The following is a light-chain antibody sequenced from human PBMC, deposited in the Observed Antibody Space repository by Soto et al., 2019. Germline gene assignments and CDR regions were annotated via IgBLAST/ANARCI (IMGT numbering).Light chain of an antibody. V-gene: IGKV3-20*01. CDR1: QSVSSSY. J-gene: IGKJ1*01. CDR3: QQYGSSSWT. Sequence: EIVLTQSPGTLSLSPGERATLSCRASQSVSSSYLAWYQQRPGQAPSLLIYGASSRATGMPDRFSGSGSGTDFTLTISRLEPEDFAVYYCQQYGSSSWTFCQWTQVEIK. CDR2: GAS.